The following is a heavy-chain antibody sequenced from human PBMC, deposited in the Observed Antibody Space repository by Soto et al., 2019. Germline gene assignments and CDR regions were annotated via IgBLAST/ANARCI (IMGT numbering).Heavy chain of an antibody. Sequence: QVQLVESGGGVVQPGESLRLSCAASGFAFYGYAMHWVRQAPGKGLEWVAIIWHDGSNTYYGDSVEGRFTVSRDNSKNTVYLQMNSLRAEDTAVYYCARDLKTRQFDSWGQGTLVTVSS. V-gene: IGHV3-33*01. CDR1: GFAFYGYA. CDR3: ARDLKTRQFDS. J-gene: IGHJ4*02. D-gene: IGHD4-17*01. CDR2: IWHDGSNT.